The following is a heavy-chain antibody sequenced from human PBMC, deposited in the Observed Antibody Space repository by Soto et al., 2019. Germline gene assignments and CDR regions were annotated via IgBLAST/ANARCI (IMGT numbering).Heavy chain of an antibody. D-gene: IGHD3-3*01. CDR2: IYYSGST. CDR3: ARLRFPVSIDP. CDR1: GGSISSYY. J-gene: IGHJ5*02. Sequence: SETLSLTCTVSGGSISSYYWSWIRQPPGKGLEWIGYIYYSGSTNYNPSLKSRVTISVDTPKNQFSLKLSSVTAADTAVYYCARLRFPVSIDPWGQGTLVTVSS. V-gene: IGHV4-59*08.